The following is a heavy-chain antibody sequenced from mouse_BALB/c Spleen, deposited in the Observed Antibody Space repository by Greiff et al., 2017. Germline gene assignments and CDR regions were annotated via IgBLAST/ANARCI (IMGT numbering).Heavy chain of an antibody. Sequence: VHVKQSGAELVRPGALVKLSCKASGFNIKDYYMHWVKQRPEQGLEWIGWIDPENGNTIYDPKFQGKASITADTSSNTAYLQLSSLTSEDTAVYYCASTTATWYFDVWGAGTTVTVSS. CDR3: ASTTATWYFDV. CDR1: GFNIKDYY. D-gene: IGHD1-2*01. J-gene: IGHJ1*01. V-gene: IGHV14-1*02. CDR2: IDPENGNT.